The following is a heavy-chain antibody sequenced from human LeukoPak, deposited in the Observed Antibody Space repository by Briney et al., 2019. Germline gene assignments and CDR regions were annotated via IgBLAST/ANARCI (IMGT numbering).Heavy chain of an antibody. Sequence: PGRSLRLSCAASGFTFSSYAMHWVRQAPGKGLEWVAVISYDGSNKYYADSVKGRFTISRDNSKNTLYLQMNSLRAEDTAVYYCATRGSTWYVLGDYWGQGTLVTVSS. D-gene: IGHD1-26*01. CDR2: ISYDGSNK. J-gene: IGHJ4*02. CDR3: ATRGSTWYVLGDY. V-gene: IGHV3-30-3*01. CDR1: GFTFSSYA.